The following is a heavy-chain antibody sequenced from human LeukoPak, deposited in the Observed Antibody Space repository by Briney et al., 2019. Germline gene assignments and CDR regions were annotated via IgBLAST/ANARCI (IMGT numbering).Heavy chain of an antibody. CDR1: GGSISSSSYY. V-gene: IGHV4-39*07. D-gene: IGHD4-11*01. J-gene: IGHJ6*03. Sequence: SETLSLTCTVSGGSISSSSYYWGWIRQPPGKGLEWIGSIYYSGSTYYNPSLKSRVTISVDTSKNQFSLKLSSVTAADTAVYYCARAYSNYDSLYYYYMDVWGKGTTVTVSS. CDR3: ARAYSNYDSLYYYYMDV. CDR2: IYYSGST.